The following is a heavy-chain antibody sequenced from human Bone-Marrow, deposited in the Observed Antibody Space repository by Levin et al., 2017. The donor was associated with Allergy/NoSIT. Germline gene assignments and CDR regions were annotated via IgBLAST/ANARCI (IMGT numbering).Heavy chain of an antibody. D-gene: IGHD6-13*01. CDR1: GFTFSSYS. CDR3: ARKGIAAAGTSWFDP. CDR2: ISSSSSTI. J-gene: IGHJ5*02. Sequence: GGSLRLSCAASGFTFSSYSMNWVRQAPGKGLEWVSYISSSSSTIYYADSVKGRFTISRDNAKNSLYLQMNSLRDEDTAVYYCARKGIAAAGTSWFDPWGQGTLVTVSS. V-gene: IGHV3-48*02.